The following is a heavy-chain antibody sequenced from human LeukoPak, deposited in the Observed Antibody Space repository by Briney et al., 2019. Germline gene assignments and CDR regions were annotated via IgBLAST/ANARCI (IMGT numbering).Heavy chain of an antibody. D-gene: IGHD2-2*01. Sequence: GRSLRLSCAASGFTFSSYGMHWVRQAPDKGLEWVAVISYDGSNKYYADSVKGRFTISRDDSKNTLYLQMNSLRAEDTAVYYCAKVVSRYCSSTSCPEDYWGQGTLVTVSS. CDR2: ISYDGSNK. V-gene: IGHV3-30*18. CDR1: GFTFSSYG. CDR3: AKVVSRYCSSTSCPEDY. J-gene: IGHJ4*02.